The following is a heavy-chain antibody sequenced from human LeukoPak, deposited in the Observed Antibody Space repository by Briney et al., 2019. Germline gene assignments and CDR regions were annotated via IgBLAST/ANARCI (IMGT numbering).Heavy chain of an antibody. CDR1: GGSISSSSYY. Sequence: SETLSLTCTVSGGSISSSSYYWGWIRQPPGKGLEWIGSIYYSGSTYYNPSLKGRVTISVDTSKNQFSLKLSSVTAADTAVYYCASRLHYDFWSGYYTGRWGQGTLVTVSS. D-gene: IGHD3-3*01. J-gene: IGHJ4*02. CDR2: IYYSGST. V-gene: IGHV4-39*01. CDR3: ASRLHYDFWSGYYTGR.